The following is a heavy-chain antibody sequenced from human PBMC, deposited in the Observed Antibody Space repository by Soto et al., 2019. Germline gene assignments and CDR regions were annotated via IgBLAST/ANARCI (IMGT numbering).Heavy chain of an antibody. CDR3: ARSIVVVTALDY. J-gene: IGHJ4*02. V-gene: IGHV1-3*05. D-gene: IGHD2-21*02. CDR2: INGGNGNT. CDR1: GYTFTSYA. Sequence: QVQLVQSGAEEKKPGASVKVSCKASGYTFTSYAMHWVRQAPGQRLEWMGWINGGNGNTKYSQKFQGRVTITRDTSESTAYMELSSLRSEDTAVYYCARSIVVVTALDYWGQGTLVTVSS.